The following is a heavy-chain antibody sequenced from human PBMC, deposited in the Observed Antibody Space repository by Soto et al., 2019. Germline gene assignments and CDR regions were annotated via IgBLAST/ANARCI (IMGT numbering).Heavy chain of an antibody. CDR3: TRDPLGYCSSTSCLDMDV. Sequence: GGSLRLSCTASGFTFGDYAMSWFRQAPGKGLEWVGFIRSKAYGGTTEYAASVKGRFTISRDDSKSIAYLQMNSLKTEDTAVYYCTRDPLGYCSSTSCLDMDVWGKGTTVTVS. D-gene: IGHD2-2*01. CDR1: GFTFGDYA. CDR2: IRSKAYGGTT. J-gene: IGHJ6*03. V-gene: IGHV3-49*03.